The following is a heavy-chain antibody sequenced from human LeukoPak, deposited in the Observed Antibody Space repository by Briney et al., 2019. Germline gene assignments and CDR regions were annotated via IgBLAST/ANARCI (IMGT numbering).Heavy chain of an antibody. CDR3: AREAYNSGWYAD. CDR2: TYYRSKWYN. D-gene: IGHD6-19*01. J-gene: IGHJ4*02. Sequence: SQTLSLTCAISGGSVSSNSAAWNWVRQSPSRGLEWLGRTYYRSKWYNDYAVTVKNRITIHPDTSKNQFSLQMNSVTPGDTAVYYCAREAYNSGWYADWGQGTLVSVFS. V-gene: IGHV6-1*01. CDR1: GGSVSSNSAA.